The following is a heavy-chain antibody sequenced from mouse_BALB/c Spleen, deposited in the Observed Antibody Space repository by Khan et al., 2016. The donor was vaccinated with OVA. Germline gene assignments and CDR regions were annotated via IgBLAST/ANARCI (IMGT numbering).Heavy chain of an antibody. CDR3: AKIYDGYHQAWFAY. V-gene: IGHV5-4*02. CDR1: GFTFSDYY. CDR2: ISDGGSYT. J-gene: IGHJ3*01. D-gene: IGHD2-3*01. Sequence: EVKVEESGGGLVKPGGSLKLSCAASGFTFSDYYMYWVRQTPEKRLEWVATISDGGSYTYYPDSVKGRFTISRDNAKNNLYLQMSSLKSEDTAMYYCAKIYDGYHQAWFAYWGQGTLVTVSA.